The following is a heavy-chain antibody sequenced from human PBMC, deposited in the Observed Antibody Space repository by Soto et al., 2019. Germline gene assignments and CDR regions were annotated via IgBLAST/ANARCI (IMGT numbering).Heavy chain of an antibody. J-gene: IGHJ6*02. V-gene: IGHV1-18*04. CDR3: ARVDCGGDCYAYYSYGMDV. D-gene: IGHD2-21*02. Sequence: ASVKVSCKASGYTFTSYVISWVRQAPGQGREWMGWISAYNGNTNYAQKPQGRVTMTTDTSKSTAYMELRSLRSDDTAVYYCARVDCGGDCYAYYSYGMDVWGQGTTVTVSS. CDR2: ISAYNGNT. CDR1: GYTFTSYV.